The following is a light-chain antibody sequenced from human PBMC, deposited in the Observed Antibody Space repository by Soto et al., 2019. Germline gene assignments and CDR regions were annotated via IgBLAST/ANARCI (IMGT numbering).Light chain of an antibody. CDR2: GAS. Sequence: EIVLTQSPDTLSLSPGRRATLSCRASQSVTTRLAWYQQKPGQPPRLLISGASVRASGVPVRISGSGSGTDFTLTISRLEPEDFALYYCQQYGGSPITFGLGTRLEVK. CDR3: QQYGGSPIT. V-gene: IGKV3-20*01. CDR1: QSVTTR. J-gene: IGKJ5*01.